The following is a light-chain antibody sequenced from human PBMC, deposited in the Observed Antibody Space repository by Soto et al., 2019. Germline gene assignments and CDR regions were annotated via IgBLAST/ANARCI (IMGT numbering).Light chain of an antibody. Sequence: SALTQPASVSGSPGQSITISRSGNSSDVGSYNLVSWYQQHPGKAPKLMIYEVSKRPSGVSNRFSGSKSGNTASLTISGLQAEDEADYYCCSYAGSSTFLYVFGTGTKVTVL. CDR2: EVS. CDR3: CSYAGSSTFLYV. V-gene: IGLV2-23*02. CDR1: SSDVGSYNL. J-gene: IGLJ1*01.